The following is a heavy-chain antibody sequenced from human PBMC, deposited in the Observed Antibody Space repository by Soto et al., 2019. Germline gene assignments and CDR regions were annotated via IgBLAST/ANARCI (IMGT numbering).Heavy chain of an antibody. CDR3: ARLPRTLDS. CDR2: INSDGSDN. V-gene: IGHV3-7*01. Sequence: GGSLRLSCVVSGFTFSDNHMSWVRQAPGRGLEWVANINSDGSDNYYVDSVKGRFTISRDNARNSLYLQMNSLRVEDTAVYYCARLPRTLDSWGQGVLVTVSS. CDR1: GFTFSDNH. J-gene: IGHJ4*02.